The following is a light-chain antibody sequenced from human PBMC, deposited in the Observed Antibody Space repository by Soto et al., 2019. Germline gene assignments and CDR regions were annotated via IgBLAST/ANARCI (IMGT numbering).Light chain of an antibody. Sequence: EIVMTQSPATLSVSPGERATLSCRAGQNIHTNLAWYQQKPGQAPRLLFYGASTGATGIPARFSGSGSGTEFSLTISSLQSDDSAVYYCQRYDNWPLTFGGGTKVDIK. V-gene: IGKV3D-15*01. CDR2: GAS. CDR1: QNIHTN. CDR3: QRYDNWPLT. J-gene: IGKJ4*01.